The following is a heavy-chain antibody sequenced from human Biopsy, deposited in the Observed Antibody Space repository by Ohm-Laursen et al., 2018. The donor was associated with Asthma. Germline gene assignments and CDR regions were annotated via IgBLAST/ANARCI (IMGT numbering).Heavy chain of an antibody. CDR2: IDWEEDK. CDR1: GFSLSSSGAN. CDR3: TRHNDY. Sequence: TQTLTLTGFFSGFSLSSSGANVNWIRQPPGKALEWLARIDWEEDKFYSTSLRTRLTISKGSSEDQAVLTMTNMGPVDTATYYCTRHNDYWGPGILVTVSS. D-gene: IGHD1-14*01. J-gene: IGHJ4*02. V-gene: IGHV2-70*04.